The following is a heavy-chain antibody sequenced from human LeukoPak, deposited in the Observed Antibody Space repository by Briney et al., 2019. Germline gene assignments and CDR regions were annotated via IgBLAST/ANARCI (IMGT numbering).Heavy chain of an antibody. CDR1: GGSFSGYY. J-gene: IGHJ3*02. CDR2: INHSGST. V-gene: IGHV4-34*01. D-gene: IGHD4-4*01. Sequence: SETLSLTCAVYGGSFSGYYWSWIRQPPGKGLEWIGEINHSGSTNYNPSLKSRVTISVDTSKNQFSLKLSSVTAADTAVYYCARGLPFYYSGNDAFDIWGQGTMVTVSS. CDR3: ARGLPFYYSGNDAFDI.